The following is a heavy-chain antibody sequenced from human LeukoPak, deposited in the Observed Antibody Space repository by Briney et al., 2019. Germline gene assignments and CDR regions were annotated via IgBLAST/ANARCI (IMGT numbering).Heavy chain of an antibody. V-gene: IGHV4-30-4*08. Sequence: SETLSLTCTVPGGSISSGDYYWSWIRQPPGKGLEWIGYIYYSGSTYYNPSLKSRVTISVDTSKNQFSLKLSSVTAADTAVYYCARDPYIWNDVDAFDIWGQGTMVTVSS. CDR2: IYYSGST. CDR3: ARDPYIWNDVDAFDI. J-gene: IGHJ3*02. CDR1: GGSISSGDYY. D-gene: IGHD1-1*01.